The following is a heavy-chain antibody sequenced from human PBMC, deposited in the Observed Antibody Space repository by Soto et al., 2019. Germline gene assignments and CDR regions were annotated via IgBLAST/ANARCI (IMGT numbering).Heavy chain of an antibody. Sequence: GGSLRLSCAASGFTFSNAWVSWVRQAPGKGLEWVGRIKSKTDGGTTDYAAPVKGRFTISRDDSKNTLYLQMNSLKTEDTAVYYCTTGEVGAAFDYWGQGTLVTVSS. V-gene: IGHV3-15*01. CDR2: IKSKTDGGTT. CDR1: GFTFSNAW. J-gene: IGHJ4*02. D-gene: IGHD1-26*01. CDR3: TTGEVGAAFDY.